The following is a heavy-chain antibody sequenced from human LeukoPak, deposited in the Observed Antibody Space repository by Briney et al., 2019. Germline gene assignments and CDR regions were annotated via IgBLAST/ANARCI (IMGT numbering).Heavy chain of an antibody. Sequence: GGSLRLSCEDPGFTFRSYEMNWVRQAPGKGLEWIAYLSSSGSAFSYADSVKGRFTIARDNAKNSVYLEMSSLRADDTAVYYCARSARLMKGVVEVTALDDWGQGTLVTVSS. D-gene: IGHD3-3*01. CDR3: ARSARLMKGVVEVTALDD. J-gene: IGHJ4*02. CDR2: LSSSGSAF. CDR1: GFTFRSYE. V-gene: IGHV3-48*03.